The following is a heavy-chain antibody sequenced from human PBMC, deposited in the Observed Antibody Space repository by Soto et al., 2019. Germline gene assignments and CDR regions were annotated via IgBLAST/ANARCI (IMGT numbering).Heavy chain of an antibody. CDR3: ARETPLHPDYGGNPFSDY. CDR2: VYSDGST. CDR1: GFTLSNNY. V-gene: IGHV3-53*01. J-gene: IGHJ4*02. Sequence: VQLVESGGGLIQPGGSLRLSCAASGFTLSNNYMSWVRQAPEKGLEWVSVVYSDGSTYFADSVKGRFTISRDKSKNTLYLQMNSLRAEDTAIYYCARETPLHPDYGGNPFSDYWGQGTLVTVSS. D-gene: IGHD4-17*01.